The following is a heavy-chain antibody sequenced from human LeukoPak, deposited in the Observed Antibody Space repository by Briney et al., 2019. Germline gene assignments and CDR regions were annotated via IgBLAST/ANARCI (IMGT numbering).Heavy chain of an antibody. CDR1: GGTFSSYA. CDR2: IIPIFGTA. V-gene: IGHV1-69*13. D-gene: IGHD6-13*01. J-gene: IGHJ6*03. Sequence: GASVKVSCKASGGTFSSYAISWVRQAPGQGLEWMGGIIPIFGTANYAQKFQGRVTITADESTSTAYMELSSLRSEDTAVYYCARTGYSSSYGRNYYYYYMDVWGKGTTVTVSS. CDR3: ARTGYSSSYGRNYYYYYMDV.